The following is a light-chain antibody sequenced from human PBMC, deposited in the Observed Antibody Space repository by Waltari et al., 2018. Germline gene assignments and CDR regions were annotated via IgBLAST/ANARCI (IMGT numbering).Light chain of an antibody. CDR3: QQYNHWQWT. CDR2: DAS. V-gene: IGKV3D-15*01. J-gene: IGKJ1*01. CDR1: QTINNN. Sequence: VLTQSPATLSVSLGARATLSCRASQTINNNLAWYQLKPGQAPRLLIYDASTRATCIPARFSGSGSGTEFALTISGLQSEDFAIYYCQQYNHWQWTFGQGTRVDIK.